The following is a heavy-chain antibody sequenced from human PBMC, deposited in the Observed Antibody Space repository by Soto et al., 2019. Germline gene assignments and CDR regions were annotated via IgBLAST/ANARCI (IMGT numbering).Heavy chain of an antibody. J-gene: IGHJ6*02. Sequence: PSETLSLTCTVSGGSISSSSYYWGWIRQPPGKGLEWIGSIYYSGSTYYNPSLKSRVTISVDTSKNQFSLKLSPLTAADSAAYYWARVSGSYNYGMDVWGRRTTGAVSS. CDR1: GGSISSSSYY. V-gene: IGHV4-39*01. D-gene: IGHD1-26*01. CDR2: IYYSGST. CDR3: ARVSGSYNYGMDV.